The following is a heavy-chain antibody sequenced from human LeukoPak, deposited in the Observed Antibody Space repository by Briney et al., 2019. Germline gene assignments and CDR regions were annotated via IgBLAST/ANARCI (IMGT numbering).Heavy chain of an antibody. Sequence: RASVKVSCKASGYTFTGYYMHWVRQAPGQGLEWMGWINPNSGGTNYAQKFQGRVTMTRDTSISTAYMELSRLRSDDTAVYYCARDYSDYYDSSGHLGGWFDPWGQGTLVTVSS. CDR3: ARDYSDYYDSSGHLGGWFDP. V-gene: IGHV1-2*02. J-gene: IGHJ5*02. CDR1: GYTFTGYY. D-gene: IGHD3-22*01. CDR2: INPNSGGT.